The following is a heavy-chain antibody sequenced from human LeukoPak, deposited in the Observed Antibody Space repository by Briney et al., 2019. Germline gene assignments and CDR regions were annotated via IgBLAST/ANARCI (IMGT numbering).Heavy chain of an antibody. CDR2: LNGYGDYT. D-gene: IGHD3-22*01. CDR3: AKDDAITMIVVVGIDY. Sequence: PGGSLRLSCEVSGFTFSSYWMYWVRQVPGKGLVWVSRLNGYGDYTDYEDSVKGRFTISRDNAKNTLYLQMNSPRAEDTAVYYCAKDDAITMIVVVGIDYWGQGTLVTVSS. V-gene: IGHV3-74*01. CDR1: GFTFSSYW. J-gene: IGHJ4*02.